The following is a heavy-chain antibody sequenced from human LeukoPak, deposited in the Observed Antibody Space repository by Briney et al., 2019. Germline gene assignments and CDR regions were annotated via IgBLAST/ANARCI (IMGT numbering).Heavy chain of an antibody. CDR1: GYTFTGYY. Sequence: ASVKVSCKASGYTFTGYYMHWVRQAPGQGLEWMGWINPNSGGTNYAQKFQGRVTMTRDTSISTAYMELSRLRSDDTAVYYCARGWMVAVAGTIDPWGQGTLVTVSS. CDR2: INPNSGGT. V-gene: IGHV1-2*02. CDR3: ARGWMVAVAGTIDP. J-gene: IGHJ5*02. D-gene: IGHD6-19*01.